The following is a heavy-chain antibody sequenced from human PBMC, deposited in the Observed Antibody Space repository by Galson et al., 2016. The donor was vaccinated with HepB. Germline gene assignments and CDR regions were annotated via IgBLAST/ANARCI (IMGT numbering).Heavy chain of an antibody. CDR2: INVLDGDT. CDR1: GYRFNEYG. CDR3: SRVGFMLSKRWSDF. V-gene: IGHV1-18*01. Sequence: SVKVSCKASGYRFNEYGISWVRQAPGQGLEWMGWINVLDGDTAYVETLQDRLILTTDTSTNTAFMELRSLRADDTAVYFCSRVGFMLSKRWSDFWGQGTQVTVSS. D-gene: IGHD2/OR15-2a*01. J-gene: IGHJ4*02.